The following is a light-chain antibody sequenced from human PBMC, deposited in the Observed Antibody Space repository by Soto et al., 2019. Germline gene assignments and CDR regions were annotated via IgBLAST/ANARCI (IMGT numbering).Light chain of an antibody. V-gene: IGKV3-20*01. Sequence: EIVLTQSPGTLSLSPGERATLSCRASQSVSSSYLAWYQQKPGQAPRLLLYGASSRATGIPDRFSGSGSGPDSPLAISRLEPEDFGVYYCQQYGSSPWTFGQGTKVEIK. CDR2: GAS. CDR3: QQYGSSPWT. CDR1: QSVSSSY. J-gene: IGKJ1*01.